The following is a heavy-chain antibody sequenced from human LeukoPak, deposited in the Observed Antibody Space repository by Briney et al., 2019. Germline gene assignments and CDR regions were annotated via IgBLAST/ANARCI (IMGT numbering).Heavy chain of an antibody. J-gene: IGHJ4*02. V-gene: IGHV3-21*01. CDR1: GFTFSSYN. CDR3: VGGDY. CDR2: ISSSSSSI. Sequence: PGGSLRLSCAASGFTFSSYNMNWVRQAPGKGLEWVSSISSSSSSIFYADSLKGRFTISRDNAKNLLYLQMNSLRAEDTAVYYCVGGDYWGQGTLVTVSS.